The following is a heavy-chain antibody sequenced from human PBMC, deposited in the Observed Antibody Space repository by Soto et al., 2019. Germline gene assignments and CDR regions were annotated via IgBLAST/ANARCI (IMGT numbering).Heavy chain of an antibody. V-gene: IGHV3-23*01. Sequence: EVQLLASGGGLVQPGGSLRLSCAASGFPFSSYAMSWVRQAPGKGLEWVSAIGGSGGDTFYADSVKGRFTVSRDNAENTLRLQLNSLRVEDTAIYYCARRTWRGRADYWGQGILATVSS. CDR3: ARRTWRGRADY. D-gene: IGHD3-3*01. CDR2: IGGSGGDT. J-gene: IGHJ4*02. CDR1: GFPFSSYA.